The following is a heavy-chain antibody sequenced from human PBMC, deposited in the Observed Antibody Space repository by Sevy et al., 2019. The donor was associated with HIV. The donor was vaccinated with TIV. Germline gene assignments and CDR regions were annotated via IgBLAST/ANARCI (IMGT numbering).Heavy chain of an antibody. CDR3: VKERVGYSSSWYYFDY. CDR1: GFTVNTYA. J-gene: IGHJ4*02. V-gene: IGHV3-23*01. Sequence: GGSLRLSCAVSGFTVNTYAMSWVRQAPGKGLEWVAVINNSGGSTDYADSVRGRFSISRDNPNVYLEMNSLRVEDTAVYYCVKERVGYSSSWYYFDYWGQGTLVTVSS. D-gene: IGHD6-13*01. CDR2: INNSGGST.